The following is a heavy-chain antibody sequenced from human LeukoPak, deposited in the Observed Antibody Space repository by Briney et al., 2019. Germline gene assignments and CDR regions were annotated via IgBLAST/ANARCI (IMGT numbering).Heavy chain of an antibody. CDR2: INPNSGGT. D-gene: IGHD3-16*01. Sequence: ASVKVSCKASGYTFTGYYMHWVRQAPGQGLEWMGRINPNSGGTNYAQKFQGRVTMTRDTSISTAYMELSRLRSDDTAVYYCARDTVGGYGMDVWGQGTTVTVSS. V-gene: IGHV1-2*06. J-gene: IGHJ6*02. CDR3: ARDTVGGYGMDV. CDR1: GYTFTGYY.